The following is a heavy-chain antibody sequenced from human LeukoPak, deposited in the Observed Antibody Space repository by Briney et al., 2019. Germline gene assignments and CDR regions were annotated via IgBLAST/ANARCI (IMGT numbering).Heavy chain of an antibody. V-gene: IGHV4-31*03. Sequence: SETLSLTCTVSGVSISSGGYYWSWIRQHSGKGLEWIGYIYYSGSTYYNPSLKSRVTISVDTSKNQFSLKLSSVTAADTAVYYCARHGYLYYFDYWGQGTLVTVSS. CDR2: IYYSGST. CDR1: GVSISSGGYY. D-gene: IGHD5-24*01. J-gene: IGHJ4*02. CDR3: ARHGYLYYFDY.